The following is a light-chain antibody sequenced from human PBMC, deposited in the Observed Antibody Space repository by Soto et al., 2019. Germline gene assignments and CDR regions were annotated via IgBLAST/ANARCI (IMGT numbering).Light chain of an antibody. CDR3: QQFKTYPWT. V-gene: IGKV1-5*01. J-gene: IGKJ1*01. CDR2: DAS. Sequence: DIQMTQSPRTLSASMGDRVTITCRASQTISDYLAWYQQKPGRAPKLLIYDASTLASGVPSRFRGSGSGTDFTLTINSLQPDDFATYYCQQFKTYPWTFGQGTKVEIK. CDR1: QTISDY.